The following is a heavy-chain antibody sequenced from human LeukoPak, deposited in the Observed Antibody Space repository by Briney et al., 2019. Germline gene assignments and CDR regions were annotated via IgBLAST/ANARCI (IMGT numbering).Heavy chain of an antibody. Sequence: WGSLRLSCAASGFTFSSYAMSWVRQAPGKGLEWVSAISGSGGSTYYADSVKGRFTISRDNSKNTLYLQMNSLRAEDTAVYYCAKDLVATIKPQLSDYWGQGTLVTVSS. D-gene: IGHD5-12*01. CDR1: GFTFSSYA. J-gene: IGHJ4*02. V-gene: IGHV3-23*01. CDR3: AKDLVATIKPQLSDY. CDR2: ISGSGGST.